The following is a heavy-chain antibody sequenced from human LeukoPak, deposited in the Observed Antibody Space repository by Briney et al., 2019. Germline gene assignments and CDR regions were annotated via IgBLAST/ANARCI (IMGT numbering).Heavy chain of an antibody. CDR2: INVGNGNT. D-gene: IGHD3-3*01. J-gene: IGHJ4*02. V-gene: IGHV1-3*03. CDR1: GYTFTSYT. Sequence: ASVKVSCKASGYTFTSYTIHWVRQAPGQSLEWMGWINVGNGNTKYSQEFQGRLTIVRDTSATTVYMELNSLRSEDTAVYYCAREKYDFWSGYSFDYWGQGTLVTVSS. CDR3: AREKYDFWSGYSFDY.